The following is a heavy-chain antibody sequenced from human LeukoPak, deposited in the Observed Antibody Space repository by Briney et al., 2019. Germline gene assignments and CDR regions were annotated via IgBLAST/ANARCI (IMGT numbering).Heavy chain of an antibody. CDR2: IYSGGST. CDR1: VLTVSSNY. J-gene: IGHJ4*02. CDR3: AIDPSSSATHY. Sequence: GWSVRLSCAACVLTVSSNYMSGVRQPAGKGLEGVAVIYSGGSTYYADSGKVRFTISRDHFKHTLYPQMNNLRAEGTAVYYCAIDPSSSATHYWGQGHVVPVSS. D-gene: IGHD6-13*01. V-gene: IGHV3-53*01.